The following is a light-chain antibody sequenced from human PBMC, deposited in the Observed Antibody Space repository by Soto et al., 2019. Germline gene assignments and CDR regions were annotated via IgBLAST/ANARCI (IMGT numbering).Light chain of an antibody. Sequence: DIQMTQSPSSLSASVGDRVTITCRASQAIGNALGWYQHKPGKAPKRLIYAASQNGVPSRFSGSGSGTEFTLTISSLQPEDSATYYCLQRNSYPLTFGGGTKVDIK. CDR3: LQRNSYPLT. CDR2: AAS. V-gene: IGKV1-17*01. CDR1: QAIGNA. J-gene: IGKJ4*01.